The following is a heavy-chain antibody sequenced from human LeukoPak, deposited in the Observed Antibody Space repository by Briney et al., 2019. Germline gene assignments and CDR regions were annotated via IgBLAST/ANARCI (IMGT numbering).Heavy chain of an antibody. D-gene: IGHD3-3*01. CDR3: GRETDFGVVTH. V-gene: IGHV6-1*01. CDR1: GDSVSSNGAS. J-gene: IGHJ4*02. CDR2: TYYRSQQWHS. Sequence: SQTLSLTCALSGDSVSSNGASWNWIRQSPSRGLEWLGRTYYRSQQWHSDYAPSVKGRLTLNPDTSKNQFSLQLNSMTPEDTAVYYCGRETDFGVVTHWGQGTLVTVSS.